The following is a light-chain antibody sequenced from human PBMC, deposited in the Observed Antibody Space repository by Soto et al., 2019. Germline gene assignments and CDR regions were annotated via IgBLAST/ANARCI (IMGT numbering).Light chain of an antibody. V-gene: IGKV3-15*01. J-gene: IGKJ5*01. CDR3: QQYNDWPLIT. CDR2: GAS. Sequence: EIVMTQSPATLSVSPGERATLSCRASQNINTYLAWYQHKPGQAPRLLIYGASTRATGIPARFSGSESGTEFTLTISGLLSEDFALYFCQQYNDWPLITFGQGTRLEIK. CDR1: QNINTY.